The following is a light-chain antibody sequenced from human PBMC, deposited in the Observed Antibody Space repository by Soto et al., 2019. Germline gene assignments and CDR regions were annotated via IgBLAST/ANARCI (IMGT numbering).Light chain of an antibody. Sequence: QSALTQPASVSGSPGQSITISCTGTSSDVGGYNYVSWYQQHPDKAPQLMIYDVSNRPSGVSNRFSGSKSGNTASLTISGLQAEDEADYYCSSYTSSSLYVFGTGTKVTVL. J-gene: IGLJ1*01. CDR3: SSYTSSSLYV. CDR2: DVS. CDR1: SSDVGGYNY. V-gene: IGLV2-14*01.